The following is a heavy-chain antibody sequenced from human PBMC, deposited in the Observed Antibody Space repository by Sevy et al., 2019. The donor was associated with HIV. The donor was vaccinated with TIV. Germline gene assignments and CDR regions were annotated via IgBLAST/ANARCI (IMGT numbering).Heavy chain of an antibody. V-gene: IGHV4-59*08. D-gene: IGHD1-26*01. CDR2: IYYNGNT. J-gene: IGHJ4*02. CDR3: AGENAWGRGYS. Sequence: PETLSLTCTVSGGSITSLYWGWIRQPPGKGLEWIANIYYNGNTNYNPSLKSRVTISLDTSKNQFSLRMSSVTAADTAIYYGAGENAWGRGYSWGQGTLVTVSS. CDR1: GGSITSLY.